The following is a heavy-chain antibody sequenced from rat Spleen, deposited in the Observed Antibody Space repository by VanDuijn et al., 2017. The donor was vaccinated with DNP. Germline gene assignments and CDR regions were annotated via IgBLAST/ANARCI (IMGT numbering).Heavy chain of an antibody. CDR1: GFTFSNYW. CDR2: ITGGGGTT. CDR3: TKHKGSSSSYVMDA. Sequence: EVQLVETGGGLVQPGGSLKLSCVASGFTFSNYWMYWIRQVPGKGLEWVASITGGGGTTSYPDSVKGRFTISRDDAKNTLYLQMNSLRSEDMATYYCTKHKGSSSSYVMDAWGQGTSVTVSS. D-gene: IGHD1-2*01. V-gene: IGHV5-58*01. J-gene: IGHJ4*01.